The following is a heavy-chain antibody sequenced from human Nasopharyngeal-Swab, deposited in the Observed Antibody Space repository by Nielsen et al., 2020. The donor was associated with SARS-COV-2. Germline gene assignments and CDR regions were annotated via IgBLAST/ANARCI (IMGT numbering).Heavy chain of an antibody. CDR2: TNTDGRGE. J-gene: IGHJ4*02. V-gene: IGHV3-7*01. CDR3: ARAVGDHEG. Sequence: WIRQPPGTGLEWVANTNTDGRGEYYLHSVKGRFTISRDNAKNSVFLQMDSMSAEDTAIYYCARAVGDHEGWGQGTLVTVSS. D-gene: IGHD1-14*01.